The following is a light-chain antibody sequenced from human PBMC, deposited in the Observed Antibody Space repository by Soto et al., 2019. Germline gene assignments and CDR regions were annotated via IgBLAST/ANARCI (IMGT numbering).Light chain of an antibody. V-gene: IGKV3-20*01. CDR3: HQYYSSIT. J-gene: IGKJ4*01. Sequence: EIVLTQSPGTLSLSLGEKATLSYRASQDVDSNFLAWYQQRPGQAPRLLIYGSSRRATGIPDRFSGSGSGTDFTLTISRVGPEDIAVYFCHQYYSSITFGGGTKVEVK. CDR1: QDVDSNF. CDR2: GSS.